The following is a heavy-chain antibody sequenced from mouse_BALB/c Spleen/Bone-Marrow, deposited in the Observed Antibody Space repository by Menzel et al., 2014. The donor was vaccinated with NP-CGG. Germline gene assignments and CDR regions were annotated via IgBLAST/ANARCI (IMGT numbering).Heavy chain of an antibody. CDR2: ILPGSGSA. CDR3: TRWGWSIDH. J-gene: IGHJ2*01. Sequence: AELTTALQSPMFPGCRLVLTFNGYWIGWVKQRPGHGLEWIGDILPGSGSANDKEKFKGKATITADTSSNTAYMQRSSLTSEDSAVYYCTRWGWSIDHWGQGSTLTASS. CDR1: VLTFNGYW. V-gene: IGHV1-9*01. D-gene: IGHD2-3*01.